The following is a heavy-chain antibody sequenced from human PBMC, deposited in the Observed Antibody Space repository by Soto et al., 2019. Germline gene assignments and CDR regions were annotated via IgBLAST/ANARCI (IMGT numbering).Heavy chain of an antibody. D-gene: IGHD2-15*01. V-gene: IGHV4-30-4*01. J-gene: IGHJ2*01. CDR2: IYYSGST. Sequence: SETLSLTCTVSGGSISSGDYYWSWIRQPPGKGLEWIGYIYYSGSTYYNPSLKSRVTISVDTSKNQFSLKLSSVTAADTAVYYCARDYCSGGSCYPSYFDLWGRGTLVTVS. CDR1: GGSISSGDYY. CDR3: ARDYCSGGSCYPSYFDL.